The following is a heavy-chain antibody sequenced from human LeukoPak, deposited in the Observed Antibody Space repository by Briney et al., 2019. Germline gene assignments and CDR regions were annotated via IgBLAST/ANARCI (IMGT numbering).Heavy chain of an antibody. V-gene: IGHV3-7*03. J-gene: IGHJ4*02. CDR2: IKLDGSEK. D-gene: IGHD3-3*01. Sequence: GGSLRLSCVASGFAFGKYWMSWVRQAPGKGLEWVANIKLDGSEKNYVDSVKGRFTISRDNTKNSLYLQMNSLRVEDTAVFYCARDQYDTWSRRGNFDSWGQGTLVTVSS. CDR3: ARDQYDTWSRRGNFDS. CDR1: GFAFGKYW.